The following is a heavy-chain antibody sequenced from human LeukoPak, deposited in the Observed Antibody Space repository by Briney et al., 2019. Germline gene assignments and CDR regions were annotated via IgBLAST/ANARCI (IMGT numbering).Heavy chain of an antibody. CDR1: GYTLTELS. CDR2: FYPEDGET. CDR3: ATQAYCRGDCYAPSSFDY. J-gene: IGHJ4*02. D-gene: IGHD2-21*02. V-gene: IGHV1-24*01. Sequence: GSVTVSCKVSGYTLTELSMHWVRQAPGKGLEGMGGFYPEDGETIYAQKFQGRVTMTEDTSTDTAYMELSSLRSEDTAVYYSATQAYCRGDCYAPSSFDYWGQGTLVTVSS.